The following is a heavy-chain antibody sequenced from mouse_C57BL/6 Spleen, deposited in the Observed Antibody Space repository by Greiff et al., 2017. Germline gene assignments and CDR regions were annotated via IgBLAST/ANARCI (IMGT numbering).Heavy chain of an antibody. D-gene: IGHD1-1*01. CDR1: GFTINDYY. V-gene: IGHV14-1*01. CDR2: INPEDGAT. J-gene: IGHJ2*01. Sequence: EVQLQQSGAELVRPGASVKLSCTASGFTINDYYMHWVKQSPEQGLEWIGRINPEDGATEYAPKFQGKATMTADTSSNPAYLQLSSLTSEDTAVYYCTTDYGSSYENYWGQGTTLTVSS. CDR3: TTDYGSSYENY.